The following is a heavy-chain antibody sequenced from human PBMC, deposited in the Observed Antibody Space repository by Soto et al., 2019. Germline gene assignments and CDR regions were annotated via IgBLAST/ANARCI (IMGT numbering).Heavy chain of an antibody. V-gene: IGHV3-23*01. CDR2: ISGSGGST. CDR3: AKDLDKYSSSPGYFDY. Sequence: PGGSLRLSCAASGFTFSSYAMSWVRQAPGKGLEWVSAISGSGGSTYYADSVKGRFTISRDNSKNTLYLQMNSLRAEDTAVYYCAKDLDKYSSSPGYFDYWGQGTLVTVSS. CDR1: GFTFSSYA. D-gene: IGHD6-6*01. J-gene: IGHJ4*02.